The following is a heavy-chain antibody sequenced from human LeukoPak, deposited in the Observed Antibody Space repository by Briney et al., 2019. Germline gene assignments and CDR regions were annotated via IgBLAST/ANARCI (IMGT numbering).Heavy chain of an antibody. J-gene: IGHJ4*02. CDR1: GGSISSSNHY. CDR2: MSYSGST. D-gene: IGHD3-9*01. V-gene: IGHV4-39*01. CDR3: ARTLRYFDWLPAGETDY. Sequence: SETLSLTCTVSGGSISSSNHYWGWIRQPPGKGLEGIGSMSYSGSTFYNPSLKSRVTISVDTSKNQFSLRLSSVTAADTAVYYCARTLRYFDWLPAGETDYWGQGTLVTVSS.